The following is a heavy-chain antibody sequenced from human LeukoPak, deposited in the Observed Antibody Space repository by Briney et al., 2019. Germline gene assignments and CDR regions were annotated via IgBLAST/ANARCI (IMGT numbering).Heavy chain of an antibody. D-gene: IGHD2-2*02. V-gene: IGHV3-21*01. CDR1: GFTFSSYS. CDR3: ARVAGSCSSTSCYTGWFDP. Sequence: PGGSLRLSCAASGFTFSSYSMNWVRQAPGKGLEWVSSISSSSYIYYADSVKGRFTISRDNAKNSLYLQMNSLRAEDTAVYYCARVAGSCSSTSCYTGWFDPWGQGTLVTVSS. CDR2: ISSSSYI. J-gene: IGHJ5*02.